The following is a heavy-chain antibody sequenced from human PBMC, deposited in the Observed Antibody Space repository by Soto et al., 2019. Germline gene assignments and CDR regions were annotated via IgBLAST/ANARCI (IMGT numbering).Heavy chain of an antibody. CDR2: ISSRGDSV. Sequence: QVQLVESGGGLVKPGGSLRLSCAASGFTFSDSYMSWLRQAPGKGLERISYISSRGDSVYYADSVKGRLTMSRDNAKNSLYLLMNSLRADDTAIYYCARGGRPDMWGQGTMVTVSS. J-gene: IGHJ3*02. CDR1: GFTFSDSY. CDR3: ARGGRPDM. V-gene: IGHV3-11*01. D-gene: IGHD1-26*01.